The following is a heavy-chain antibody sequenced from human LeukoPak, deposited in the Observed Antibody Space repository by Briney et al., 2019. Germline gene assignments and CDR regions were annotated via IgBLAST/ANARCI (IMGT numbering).Heavy chain of an antibody. CDR2: IYHSGST. CDR3: ARLKGGYDRYWFDP. V-gene: IGHV4-30-2*01. CDR1: GGSISSGDYY. D-gene: IGHD5-12*01. Sequence: SQTLSLTCTVSGGSISSGDYYWSWIRQPPGKGLEWIGYIYHSGSTYYNPSLKSRVTISVDRSKNQFSLKLSSVTAADTAVYYCARLKGGYDRYWFDPWGQGTLVTVSS. J-gene: IGHJ5*02.